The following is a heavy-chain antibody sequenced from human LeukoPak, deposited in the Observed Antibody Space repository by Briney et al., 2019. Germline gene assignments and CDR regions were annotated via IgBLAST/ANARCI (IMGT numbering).Heavy chain of an antibody. J-gene: IGHJ5*02. Sequence: ASVKVSCKASGYTFTSYYMHWVRQAPGQGLEWMGIINPSGGSTSYAQKFQGRVTMTRDTSTSTVYMELSSLRSEDTAVYYCARGNVGVGYCSSTSCYDWFDPWGQGTLVTVSS. CDR3: ARGNVGVGYCSSTSCYDWFDP. V-gene: IGHV1-46*01. CDR2: INPSGGST. CDR1: GYTFTSYY. D-gene: IGHD2-2*01.